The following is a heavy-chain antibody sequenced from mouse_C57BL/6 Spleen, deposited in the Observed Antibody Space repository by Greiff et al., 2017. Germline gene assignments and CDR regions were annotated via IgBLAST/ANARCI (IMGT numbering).Heavy chain of an antibody. CDR3: ERHEEEERGRIRGNSYFDY. J-gene: IGHJ2*01. Sequence: VQLQQSGAELVKPGASVKLSCKASGYTFTEYTIHWVKQRSGQGLEWIGWFYPGSGSIKYNEKFKDKATLTADKSSSTVYMELSRLTSEDSAVXVGERHEEEERGRIRGNSYFDYWGQGTTLTVSS. V-gene: IGHV1-62-2*01. CDR2: FYPGSGSI. D-gene: IGHD2-1*01. CDR1: GYTFTEYT.